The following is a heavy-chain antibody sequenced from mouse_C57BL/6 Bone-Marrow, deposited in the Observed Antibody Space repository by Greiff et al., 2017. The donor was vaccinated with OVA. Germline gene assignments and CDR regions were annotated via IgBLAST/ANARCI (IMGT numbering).Heavy chain of an antibody. J-gene: IGHJ1*03. V-gene: IGHV15-2*01. CDR2: ILPSIGRT. D-gene: IGHD1-1*01. CDR3: ARSITTVVDWYFDV. Sequence: QVQLQQSGSELRSPGSSVKLSCKDFDSEVFPIAYMSWVRQKPGHGFEWIGGILPSIGRTIYGEKFEDKATLDADTLSNTAYLELNSLTSEDSAIYYWARSITTVVDWYFDVWGTGTTVTVSS. CDR1: DSEVFPIAY.